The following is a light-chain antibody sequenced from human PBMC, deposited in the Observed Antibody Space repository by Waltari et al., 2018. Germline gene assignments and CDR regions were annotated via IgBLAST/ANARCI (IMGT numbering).Light chain of an antibody. Sequence: QSALTQPRSVSGSPGQSVTISCTGTSSDVGGYNYVSWYQQHPGKAPKLIIYDVTKRPSGVPDRFSGSKSGNTASLTISGLQDEDEADYYCCSYGGSYSFVVFGGGTKLTVL. V-gene: IGLV2-11*01. CDR1: SSDVGGYNY. CDR3: CSYGGSYSFVV. CDR2: DVT. J-gene: IGLJ2*01.